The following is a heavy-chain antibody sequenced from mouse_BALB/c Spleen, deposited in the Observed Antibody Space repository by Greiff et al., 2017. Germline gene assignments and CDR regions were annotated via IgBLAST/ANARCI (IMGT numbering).Heavy chain of an antibody. Sequence: QVQLQQSGAELVRPGSSVTISCKASGYAFSSYWMNWVKQRPGQGLEWIGQIYPGDGDTNYNGKFKGKATLTADKSSSTAYMQLSSLTSEDSAVYFCARSYGSWFAYWGQGTLVTVSA. D-gene: IGHD1-2*01. CDR1: GYAFSSYW. V-gene: IGHV1-80*01. J-gene: IGHJ3*01. CDR3: ARSYGSWFAY. CDR2: IYPGDGDT.